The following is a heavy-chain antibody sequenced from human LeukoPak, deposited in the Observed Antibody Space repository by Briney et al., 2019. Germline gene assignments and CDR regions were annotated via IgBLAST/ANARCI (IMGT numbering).Heavy chain of an antibody. J-gene: IGHJ3*02. CDR1: GYTFTDYY. Sequence: GASVKISCKVSGYTFTDYYMHWVQQAPGKGLEWMGRVDPEDGETIYAEKFQGRVTITADTSTDTAYMELSSLRSEDTAVYYCATQRYDSSGYYSLYHAFDIWGQGTMVTVSS. CDR2: VDPEDGET. D-gene: IGHD3-22*01. V-gene: IGHV1-69-2*01. CDR3: ATQRYDSSGYYSLYHAFDI.